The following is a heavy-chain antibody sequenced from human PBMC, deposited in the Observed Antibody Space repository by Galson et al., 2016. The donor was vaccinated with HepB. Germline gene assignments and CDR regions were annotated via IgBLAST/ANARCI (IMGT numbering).Heavy chain of an antibody. Sequence: SLRLSCAASGFTFSNYAMSWVRQAPGKGLEWISTIFNSGGSTYYADSVKGRFTVSRDNSNNTLYLQMNSLRAEDTAVYYCAKERLVRRIFDHWGQGTLLTVSS. V-gene: IGHV3-23*01. J-gene: IGHJ4*02. D-gene: IGHD1-1*01. CDR1: GFTFSNYA. CDR2: IFNSGGST. CDR3: AKERLVRRIFDH.